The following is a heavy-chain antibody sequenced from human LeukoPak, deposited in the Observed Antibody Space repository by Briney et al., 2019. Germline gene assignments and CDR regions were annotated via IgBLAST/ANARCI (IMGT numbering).Heavy chain of an antibody. D-gene: IGHD6-13*01. CDR2: IKEDGSEK. J-gene: IGHJ4*02. CDR1: GFTFSSYW. Sequence: GGSLSLSCAPSGFTFSSYWMSWVRHAPGEGLEWVANIKEDGSEKHYVDSLKGRFTISRDNAKNSLYLQMNSLRAEDRAVYYCAAGTAADYWGQGTLVAVSS. CDR3: AAGTAADY. V-gene: IGHV3-7*05.